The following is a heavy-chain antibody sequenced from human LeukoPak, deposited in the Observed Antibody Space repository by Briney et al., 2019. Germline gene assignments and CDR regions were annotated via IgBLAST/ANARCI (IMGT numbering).Heavy chain of an antibody. D-gene: IGHD3-10*01. J-gene: IGHJ4*02. Sequence: KPTETLSLTCSVSGGSISNYFWSWIRQPAGKGLEWIGRIDTSGTTNYNPSLKSRVTLSLDTSKNQFSLKLGSVTAADTAVYYCARDYYGPGLFDYWGQGTLVTVSS. CDR3: ARDYYGPGLFDY. CDR2: IDTSGTT. V-gene: IGHV4-4*07. CDR1: GGSISNYF.